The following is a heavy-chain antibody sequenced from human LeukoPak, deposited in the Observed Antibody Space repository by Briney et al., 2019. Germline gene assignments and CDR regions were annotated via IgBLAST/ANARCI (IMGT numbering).Heavy chain of an antibody. V-gene: IGHV1-2*06. Sequence: ASVRVSCKASGYTFTGYYMHWVRQAPGQGPEWMGRINPNSGETIYAQKFQGRVTMTRDTSISTAYMELTRLKSDDTAVYYCARTLDWGQGTLVTVSS. CDR3: ARTLD. CDR2: INPNSGET. CDR1: GYTFTGYY. J-gene: IGHJ4*02.